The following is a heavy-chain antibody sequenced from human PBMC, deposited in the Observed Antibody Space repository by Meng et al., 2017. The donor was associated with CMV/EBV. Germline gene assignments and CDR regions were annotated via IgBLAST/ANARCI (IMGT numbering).Heavy chain of an antibody. CDR1: GYTFTSYD. D-gene: IGHD1-26*01. V-gene: IGHV1-8*01. J-gene: IGHJ5*02. Sequence: ASVKVSCKASGYTFTSYDINWVRQATGQGLEWMGWMNPNSGNTGYAQKFQGRVTMTRNTSRSTAYMELSSLRSEDTAVYYCARGLVVGAMNWFDPWGQGTLVTVSS. CDR2: MNPNSGNT. CDR3: ARGLVVGAMNWFDP.